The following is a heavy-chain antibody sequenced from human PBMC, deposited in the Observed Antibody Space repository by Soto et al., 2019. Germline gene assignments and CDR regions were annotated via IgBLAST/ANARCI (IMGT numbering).Heavy chain of an antibody. V-gene: IGHV4-59*08. CDR1: GGSISSYY. CDR3: ARRATRVRGAIGDHYYYYIDV. CDR2: IYYSGST. J-gene: IGHJ6*03. D-gene: IGHD3-10*01. Sequence: QVQLQESGPGLVKPSETLSLTCTVSGGSISSYYWSWIRQPPGKGLEWIGYIYYSGSTNYNPSLKSRVTISVDTSKNQFSLKLSSVTAADTAVYYCARRATRVRGAIGDHYYYYIDVWGKGTTVTVSS.